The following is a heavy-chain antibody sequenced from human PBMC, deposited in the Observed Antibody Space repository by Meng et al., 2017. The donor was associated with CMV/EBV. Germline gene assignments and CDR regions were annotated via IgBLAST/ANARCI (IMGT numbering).Heavy chain of an antibody. CDR1: GGSISSGDYY. Sequence: GSLRLSCTVSGGSISSGDYYWSWIRQPPGKGLEWIGEINHSGSTNYNPSLKSRVTISVDTSKNQFSLKLSSVTAADTAVYYCARVRNYDFWSGYSSLGNWFDPWGQGTLVTVSS. CDR2: INHSGST. V-gene: IGHV4-39*07. D-gene: IGHD3-3*01. CDR3: ARVRNYDFWSGYSSLGNWFDP. J-gene: IGHJ5*02.